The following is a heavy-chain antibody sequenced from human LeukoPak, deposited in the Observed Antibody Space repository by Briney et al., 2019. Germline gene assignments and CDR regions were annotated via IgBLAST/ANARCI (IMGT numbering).Heavy chain of an antibody. D-gene: IGHD1-26*01. CDR3: ARDLGIVGATGDY. CDR2: ISGSGGST. J-gene: IGHJ4*02. CDR1: GFTFSSYA. V-gene: IGHV3-23*01. Sequence: GGSLRLSCAASGFTFSSYAMSWVRQAPGKGLEWVSAISGSGGSTYYADSVKGRFTISRDNSKNTLYLQMNSLRAGDAAVYYCARDLGIVGATGDYWGQGTLVTVSS.